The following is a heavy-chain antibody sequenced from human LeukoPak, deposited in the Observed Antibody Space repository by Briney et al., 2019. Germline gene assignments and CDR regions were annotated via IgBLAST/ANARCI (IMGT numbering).Heavy chain of an antibody. CDR2: INHSGST. Sequence: SETLSLTCAVYGGSFSGYYWSWIRQPPGRRLEWIGEINHSGSTNYNPSLKSRVTISVDTSKNQFSLKLSSVTAADTAVYYCARGVGYCSSTSCYAQYFDYWGQGTLVTVSS. D-gene: IGHD2-2*01. J-gene: IGHJ4*02. CDR3: ARGVGYCSSTSCYAQYFDY. CDR1: GGSFSGYY. V-gene: IGHV4-34*01.